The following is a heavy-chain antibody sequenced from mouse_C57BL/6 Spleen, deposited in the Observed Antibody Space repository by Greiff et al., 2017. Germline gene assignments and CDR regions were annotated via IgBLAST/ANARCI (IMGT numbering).Heavy chain of an antibody. D-gene: IGHD1-1*02. CDR3: ARGSPGSYFNSAWFAY. V-gene: IGHV1-9*01. J-gene: IGHJ3*01. Sequence: VKLQESGAELMKPGASVKLSCKATGYTFTGYWIEWVKQRPGHGLEWIGEILPGSGSTNYNEKFKGKGTFTSDTSSNPAYMQLSSLTTEDSAIYYCARGSPGSYFNSAWFAYWGQGTLVTVSA. CDR1: GYTFTGYW. CDR2: ILPGSGST.